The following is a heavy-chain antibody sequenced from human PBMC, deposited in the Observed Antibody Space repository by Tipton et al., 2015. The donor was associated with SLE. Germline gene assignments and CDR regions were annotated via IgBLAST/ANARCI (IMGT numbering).Heavy chain of an antibody. J-gene: IGHJ3*02. Sequence: TLSLTCNVSGVSISSYYWSWIRQPPGKGLEWIGYIYTSGSSNYNPSLKSRVTISLDTSKNQFSLKLSSVTAADTAVYYCAGARLRGGDAFEIWGQGTMVTVSS. CDR3: AGARLRGGDAFEI. CDR2: IYTSGSS. D-gene: IGHD2-21*01. CDR1: GVSISSYY. V-gene: IGHV4-4*09.